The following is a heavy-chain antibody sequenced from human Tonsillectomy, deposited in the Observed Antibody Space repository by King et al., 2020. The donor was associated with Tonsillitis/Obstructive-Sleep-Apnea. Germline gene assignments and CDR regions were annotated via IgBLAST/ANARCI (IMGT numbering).Heavy chain of an antibody. V-gene: IGHV7-4-1*02. CDR2: INTNTWNP. CDR3: AREQADDXWSGYSFYFDY. Sequence: QLVQSGSELKKPGSSVKXSCKASGYTFTSYALNWVXQAPGQGLEWMGWINTNTWNPTYAPGFTGRFVFSLYPSVTTAYLQISSLEAVDTAVYYCAREQADDXWSGYSFYFDYWGQGXLVTVSS. D-gene: IGHD3-3*01. J-gene: IGHJ4*02. CDR1: GYTFTSYA.